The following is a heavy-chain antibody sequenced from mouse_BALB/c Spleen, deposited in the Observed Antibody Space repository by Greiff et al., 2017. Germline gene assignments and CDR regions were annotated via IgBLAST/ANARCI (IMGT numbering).Heavy chain of an antibody. V-gene: IGHV5-9-4*01. D-gene: IGHD4-1*01. Sequence: EVHLVESGGGLVKPGGSLKLSCAASGFTFSSYAMSWVRQSPEKRLEWVAEISSGGSYTYYPDTVTGRFTISRDNAKNTLYLEMSSLRSEDTAMYYCARVPTGGFDVWGAGTTVTVSS. CDR3: ARVPTGGFDV. J-gene: IGHJ1*01. CDR1: GFTFSSYA. CDR2: ISSGGSYT.